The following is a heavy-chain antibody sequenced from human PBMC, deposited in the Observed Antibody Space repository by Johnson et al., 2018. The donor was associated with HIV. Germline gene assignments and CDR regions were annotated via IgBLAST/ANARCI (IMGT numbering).Heavy chain of an antibody. CDR2: ISSRSGPI. CDR1: GFTFSDYY. CDR3: AKSPGKDYGGKSGAFDI. V-gene: IGHV3-11*04. D-gene: IGHD4-23*01. Sequence: QVQLVESGGGLVQPGGSLRLSCAASGFTFSDYYMSWIRQAPGKGLEWVSHISSRSGPISYADSVTGRFTIPRDNSKNTLYLQMNSLRVEDTALYYCAKSPGKDYGGKSGAFDIWGQGTMVTVSS. J-gene: IGHJ3*02.